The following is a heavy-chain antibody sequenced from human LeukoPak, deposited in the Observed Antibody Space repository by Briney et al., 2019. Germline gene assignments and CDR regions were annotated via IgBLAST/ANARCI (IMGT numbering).Heavy chain of an antibody. V-gene: IGHV3-64*01. J-gene: IGHJ4*02. CDR2: ISSDGGSP. Sequence: GGSLRLSCAASGFTFSSYAMHWVRQAPGKGLECVSGISSDGGSPFHVNSVKGSFTSSRDNSKDTLYLQMGSLRAEDMAVYYCAREYCSGGRCQYYFDYWGQGTLVTVSS. CDR1: GFTFSSYA. CDR3: AREYCSGGRCQYYFDY. D-gene: IGHD2-15*01.